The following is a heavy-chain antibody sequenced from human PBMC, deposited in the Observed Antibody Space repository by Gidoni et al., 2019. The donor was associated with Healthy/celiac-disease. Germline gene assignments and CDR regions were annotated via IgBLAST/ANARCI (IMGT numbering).Heavy chain of an antibody. CDR1: GYTFTGYY. Sequence: QVQLVQSGAEVKKRGASVKVSCKASGYTFTGYYMHWVRQAPGQGLEWMGWSNPNSGGTNYAQKFQGRVTMNRDTSISTAYMELSRLRSDDTAVYYCARATDGDYEDWVWYYWGQGTLVTVSS. D-gene: IGHD4-17*01. CDR2: SNPNSGGT. V-gene: IGHV1-2*02. J-gene: IGHJ4*02. CDR3: ARATDGDYEDWVWYY.